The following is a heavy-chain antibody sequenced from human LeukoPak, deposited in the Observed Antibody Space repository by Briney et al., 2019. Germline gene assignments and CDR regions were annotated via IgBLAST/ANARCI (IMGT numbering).Heavy chain of an antibody. J-gene: IGHJ4*02. CDR3: ASFSPTTATFDY. Sequence: ASLKVSCKPSGYTLTSYVISWVRQAPGQGLKWMGWISGYNGNTNYAQKLQGRGTMTTDTSTSTAYMELTSLRSDDTAVYYCASFSPTTATFDYWGQGTLVTVSS. CDR1: GYTLTSYV. CDR2: ISGYNGNT. D-gene: IGHD1-26*01. V-gene: IGHV1-18*01.